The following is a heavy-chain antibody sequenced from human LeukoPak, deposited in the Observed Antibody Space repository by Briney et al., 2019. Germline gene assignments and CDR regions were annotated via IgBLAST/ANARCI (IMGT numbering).Heavy chain of an antibody. D-gene: IGHD5-18*01. V-gene: IGHV4-4*07. CDR3: ARYGYSYGPTYFDY. CDR2: IYTSGST. Sequence: SETLSLTRTVSGGSLSSYYWSGIRQPAGKGLEWIGLIYTSGSTNYNPSLTSRVAMSLDTSKNQFSLKLSSVPAADTAVYYCARYGYSYGPTYFDYWGQGTLGTVSS. CDR1: GGSLSSYY. J-gene: IGHJ4*02.